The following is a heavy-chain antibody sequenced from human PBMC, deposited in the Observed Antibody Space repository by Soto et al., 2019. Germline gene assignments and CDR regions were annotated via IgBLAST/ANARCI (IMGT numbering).Heavy chain of an antibody. V-gene: IGHV3-30*18. CDR2: ISYDGSNT. J-gene: IGHJ5*02. CDR1: GFTLSSTG. D-gene: IGHD6-19*01. Sequence: QVQLVESGGGVVQPGRSLRLSCVASGFTLSSTGMHWVRQAPGKGLEWVAMISYDGSNTFYADSVKGRFTISRDNSWNTLHLQMDSLRPEDTSVYYCAKDWGSSGWFNWFDPWGQGTLVTVSS. CDR3: AKDWGSSGWFNWFDP.